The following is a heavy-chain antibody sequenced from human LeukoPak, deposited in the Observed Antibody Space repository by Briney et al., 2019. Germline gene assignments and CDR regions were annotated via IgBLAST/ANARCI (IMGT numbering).Heavy chain of an antibody. CDR1: GFTFSTYS. Sequence: GGSLRLSCAASGFTFSTYSMNWVSQAPGKGLEWVSYITSSGDSMYYADSVKGRFTISRDNAKNSLYLQMNSLRDEDTAVYYCARGYSVATAPTIWGQGTMVTVSS. CDR2: ITSSGDSM. CDR3: ARGYSVATAPTI. V-gene: IGHV3-48*02. D-gene: IGHD5/OR15-5a*01. J-gene: IGHJ3*02.